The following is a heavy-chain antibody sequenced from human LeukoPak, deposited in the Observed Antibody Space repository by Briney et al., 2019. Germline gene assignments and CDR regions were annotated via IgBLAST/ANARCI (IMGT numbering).Heavy chain of an antibody. D-gene: IGHD3-3*01. V-gene: IGHV3-15*01. J-gene: IGHJ4*02. CDR1: GFTFSYHW. CDR3: ATEGKFMEWLFFDY. Sequence: GGSLRLSCAASGFTFSYHWMTWVRQAPGKGLEWVGRIKSKTDGGTTDSATSVKGRFSISRDDSKNTVYLQMNSLKIEDTAVYFCATEGKFMEWLFFDYWGQGTLVTVSS. CDR2: IKSKTDGGTT.